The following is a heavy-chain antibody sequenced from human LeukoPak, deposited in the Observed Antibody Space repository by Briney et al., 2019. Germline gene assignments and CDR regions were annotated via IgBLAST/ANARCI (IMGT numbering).Heavy chain of an antibody. CDR3: AKDIDSSGSYYFDS. CDR2: ISFEGRNI. J-gene: IGHJ4*02. Sequence: GGSLRLSCAVSGFIFDDYAMHWVRQAPGKGLEWVAVISFEGRNIHYADSVKGRFTISRDNSKNTLYLQMNSLRAEDTAVYYCAKDIDSSGSYYFDSWGQGTLVTVSS. V-gene: IGHV3-30*18. CDR1: GFIFDDYA. D-gene: IGHD1-26*01.